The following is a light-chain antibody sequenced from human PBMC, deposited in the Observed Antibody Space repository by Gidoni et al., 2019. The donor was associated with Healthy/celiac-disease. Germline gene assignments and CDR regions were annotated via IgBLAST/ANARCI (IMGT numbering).Light chain of an antibody. CDR1: QGISSY. V-gene: IGKV1D-8*01. J-gene: IGKJ2*01. Sequence: VIWMTQSPSLLSASTGDRVTISCRISQGISSYLAWYQQKPGKAPELLIDAASTLQSGVPSRFSGSGSGTDFTLTISCLQSEDVATYYCQQYYSVPLTFGHGTKLEIK. CDR3: QQYYSVPLT. CDR2: AAS.